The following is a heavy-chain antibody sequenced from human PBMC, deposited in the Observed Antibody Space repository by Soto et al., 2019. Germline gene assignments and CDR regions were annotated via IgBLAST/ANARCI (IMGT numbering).Heavy chain of an antibody. D-gene: IGHD2-15*01. Sequence: SETLSLTCTVSGGSISTTNYYWGWIRQPPGKGLEWIGSIYHTGSTYHNPSLQSRVTISVDPSKNQISLKVSSVTAADTAVYYCARPPPGHVVLYLPRLHYWGPSALV. CDR2: IYHTGST. J-gene: IGHJ4*02. CDR1: GGSISTTNYY. CDR3: ARPPPGHVVLYLPRLHY. V-gene: IGHV4-39*01.